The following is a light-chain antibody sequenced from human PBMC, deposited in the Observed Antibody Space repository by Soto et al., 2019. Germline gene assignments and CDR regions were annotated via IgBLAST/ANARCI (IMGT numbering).Light chain of an antibody. Sequence: IQLTQSPSSLSASVGDRVIITCRASQSISSNLAWYQQKPGNAPKLLIYAASTLQSGVPSRFSGGGSGTDFTLTISSLQPEDVAAYYCQKYNSAPLTFGGGTKVDIK. J-gene: IGKJ4*01. CDR2: AAS. V-gene: IGKV1-9*01. CDR3: QKYNSAPLT. CDR1: QSISSN.